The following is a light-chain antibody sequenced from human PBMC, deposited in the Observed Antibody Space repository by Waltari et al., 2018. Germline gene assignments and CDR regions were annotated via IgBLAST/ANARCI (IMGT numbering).Light chain of an antibody. CDR1: NIGIKS. CDR2: YDT. CDR3: QVWDSGSAHQV. V-gene: IGLV3-21*04. Sequence: SYVLTQPPSVSVAPGETARITCGGNNIGIKSVRWFQQKPGQAPVLVIYYDTDRPSGVPERFSGSSSGNTATLTISRVEAGDEADYYCQVWDSGSAHQVFGGGTKVTVL. J-gene: IGLJ3*02.